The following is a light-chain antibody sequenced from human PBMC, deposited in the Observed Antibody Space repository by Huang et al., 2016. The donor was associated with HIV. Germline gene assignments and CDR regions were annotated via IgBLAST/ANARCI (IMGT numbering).Light chain of an antibody. V-gene: IGKV1-NL1*01. CDR2: AAS. J-gene: IGKJ2*01. CDR1: RGISDS. CDR3: QQYYGTPYT. Sequence: DIQVTQSPSSLSASVGDRVTVTCRTSRGISDSLGWYQQKPGRAPKLLFYAASRLESGVPSRFSGSGAGADFTLTINNLQPEDFATYYCQQYYGTPYTFGQGTKVEIK.